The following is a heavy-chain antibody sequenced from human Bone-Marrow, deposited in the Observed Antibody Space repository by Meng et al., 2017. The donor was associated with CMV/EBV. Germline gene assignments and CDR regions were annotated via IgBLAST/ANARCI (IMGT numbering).Heavy chain of an antibody. Sequence: GESLKISCAASGFTFSSYGMHWVRQTPGKGPEWVAFIRYDESNNFYSDSVKGRFTISRDNAKNSLYLQMNSLRAEDTAVYYCARVFSTTVAAFDSWGQGTVVTVSS. CDR2: IRYDESNN. CDR1: GFTFSSYG. V-gene: IGHV3-30*02. CDR3: ARVFSTTVAAFDS. D-gene: IGHD4-11*01. J-gene: IGHJ4*02.